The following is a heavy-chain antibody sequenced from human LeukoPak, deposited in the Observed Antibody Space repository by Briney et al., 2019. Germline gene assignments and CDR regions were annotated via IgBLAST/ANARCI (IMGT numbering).Heavy chain of an antibody. Sequence: GRSLRLSCAASGFTFDDYAMHWVRQAPGKGLEWVSGISWNSGSIGYAGSVKGRFTISRDNAKNSLYLQMNSLRAEDTALYYCAKDIPSGWELLGYAFDIWGQGTMVTVSS. CDR3: AKDIPSGWELLGYAFDI. D-gene: IGHD1-26*01. CDR1: GFTFDDYA. V-gene: IGHV3-9*01. CDR2: ISWNSGSI. J-gene: IGHJ3*02.